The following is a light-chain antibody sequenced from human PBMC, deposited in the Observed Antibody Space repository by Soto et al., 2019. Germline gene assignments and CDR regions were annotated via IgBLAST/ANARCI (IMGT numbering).Light chain of an antibody. CDR2: DAS. CDR3: QQYKSYRA. CDR1: QSISSY. Sequence: TGSPPAMNASEEGGVRIACRASQSISSYLNWSQQKPGKAPKLLIYDASSLESGVPSRFSGSGSGTECTLTISTLQPDDFATYFCQQYKSYRAFGQGTKVDIK. V-gene: IGKV1-5*01. J-gene: IGKJ1*01.